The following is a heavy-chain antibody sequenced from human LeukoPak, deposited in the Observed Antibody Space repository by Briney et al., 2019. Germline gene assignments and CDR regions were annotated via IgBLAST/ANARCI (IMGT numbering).Heavy chain of an antibody. J-gene: IGHJ4*02. Sequence: GGSLRLSCAASGFTVSSTYMSWVRQAPGKGLEWVSVIYKDGKIYYIDSVKGRFTISRDNAKNSLYLQMNSLRAEDTALYYCAKDNRPYYDSSGYYDYWGQGTLVTVSS. D-gene: IGHD3-22*01. CDR2: IYKDGKI. CDR1: GFTVSSTY. V-gene: IGHV3-53*05. CDR3: AKDNRPYYDSSGYYDY.